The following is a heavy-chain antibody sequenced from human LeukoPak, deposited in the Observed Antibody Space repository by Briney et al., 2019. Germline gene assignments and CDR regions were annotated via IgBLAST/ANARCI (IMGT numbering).Heavy chain of an antibody. J-gene: IGHJ3*02. Sequence: GGSLRLSCAASGFTFDDYAMHWVRQAPGKGLEWVSGISWNSGSIGYADSVKGRFTISRDNAKNSLYLQMNSLRAEDTAVYYCARVVSSDAFDIWGQGTMVTVSS. CDR3: ARVVSSDAFDI. CDR1: GFTFDDYA. D-gene: IGHD2-21*01. CDR2: ISWNSGSI. V-gene: IGHV3-9*01.